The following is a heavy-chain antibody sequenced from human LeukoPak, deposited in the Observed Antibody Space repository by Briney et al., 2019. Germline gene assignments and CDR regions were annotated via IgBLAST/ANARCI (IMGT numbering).Heavy chain of an antibody. CDR1: GFTFGSYA. CDR2: ISGSDGST. D-gene: IGHD3-9*01. J-gene: IGHJ4*02. CDR3: AKGRTFDWFPNDY. V-gene: IGHV3-23*01. Sequence: PGGSLRLSCAASGFTFGSYAMRWVRQAPGKGLEWVSGISGSDGSTYYADSVKSRFTLSRDNPKNTLYLQMDRLRAEEAAIYYCAKGRTFDWFPNDYWGQGTLVTVSS.